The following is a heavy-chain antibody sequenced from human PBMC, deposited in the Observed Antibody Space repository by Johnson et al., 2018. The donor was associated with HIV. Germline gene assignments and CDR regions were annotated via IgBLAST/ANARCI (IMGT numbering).Heavy chain of an antibody. D-gene: IGHD2-15*01. CDR3: ATGDCSGGSCHAFDI. CDR2: IKSKNDGETV. J-gene: IGHJ3*02. Sequence: VQLVESGGGLVKPGGSLRLSCAASGFTFSYAWMNWVRQAPGKGLEWVGRIKSKNDGETVDYAAPVIGRFTISRDDSKNTLYLQMNSLKSEDTAVYYCATGDCSGGSCHAFDIWGQGTMVTVSS. CDR1: GFTFSYAW. V-gene: IGHV3-15*01.